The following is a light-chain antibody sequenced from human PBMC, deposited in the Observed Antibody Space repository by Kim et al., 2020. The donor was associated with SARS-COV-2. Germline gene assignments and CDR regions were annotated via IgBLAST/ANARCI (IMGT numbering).Light chain of an antibody. CDR3: QQYGGSPPIT. J-gene: IGKJ5*01. CDR2: ATS. V-gene: IGKV3-20*01. CDR1: QNVASSF. Sequence: PGDRATLSCRASQNVASSFLAWYQQRPGQAPRLLIYATSSRATGVPDRFSGRGSGTDFSLTISRLQPEDSAVYYCQQYGGSPPITFGQGTRLEIK.